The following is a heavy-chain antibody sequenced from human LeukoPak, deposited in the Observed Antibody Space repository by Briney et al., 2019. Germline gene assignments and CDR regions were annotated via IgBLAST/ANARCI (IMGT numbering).Heavy chain of an antibody. CDR2: IIPIFGTA. D-gene: IGHD2-2*01. CDR1: GGTFSSYA. Sequence: GASVKVSCKASGGTFSSYAISWVRQAPGQGLDWMGGIIPIFGTANYAQKFQGRVTITTDESTSTAYMELSSLRSEDTAVYYCARVRGCSSTSCYWNWFDPWGQGTLVTVSS. J-gene: IGHJ5*02. CDR3: ARVRGCSSTSCYWNWFDP. V-gene: IGHV1-69*05.